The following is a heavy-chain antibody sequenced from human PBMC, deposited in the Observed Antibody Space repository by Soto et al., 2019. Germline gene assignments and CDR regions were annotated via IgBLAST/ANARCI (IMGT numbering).Heavy chain of an antibody. J-gene: IGHJ4*02. D-gene: IGHD6-13*01. V-gene: IGHV4-59*08. Sequence: NPSETLSLTCAVCGGSISSYYWSWIRQPPGKELEWIGYIYYSGSTNYNPSLKSRVTISVDTSKNQFSLKLSSVTAADTAVYYCARYSSSWPDYYFDYWGQGTLVTVSS. CDR1: GGSISSYY. CDR2: IYYSGST. CDR3: ARYSSSWPDYYFDY.